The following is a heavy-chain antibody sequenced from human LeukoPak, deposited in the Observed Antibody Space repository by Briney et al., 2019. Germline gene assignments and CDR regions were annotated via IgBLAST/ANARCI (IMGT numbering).Heavy chain of an antibody. CDR1: GYTFTGYY. J-gene: IGHJ5*02. V-gene: IGHV1-2*02. CDR2: INPNSGGT. D-gene: IGHD6-19*01. CDR3: ARVSSGWYHNWFDP. Sequence: ASVKVSCKASGYTFTGYYMHWVRQAPGQGLEWMGCINPNSGGTNYAQKFQGRVTMTRDTSISTAYMELSRLRSDDTAVYYCARVSSGWYHNWFDPWGQGTLVTVSS.